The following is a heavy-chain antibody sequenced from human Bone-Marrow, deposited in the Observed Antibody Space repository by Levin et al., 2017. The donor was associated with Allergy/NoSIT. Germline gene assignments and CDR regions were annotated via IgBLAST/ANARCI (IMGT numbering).Heavy chain of an antibody. CDR3: AKVGEFCTRTTCYEYFHGTDV. CDR1: GYTFSSYD. CDR2: MNPYTGNT. J-gene: IGHJ6*02. D-gene: IGHD2/OR15-2a*01. V-gene: IGHV1-8*01. Sequence: VASVKVSCKASGYTFSSYDINWVRQATGQGLEWMGWMNPYTGNTGSAQKFQGRLTMTRDTSTRTAYMELSSLGFEDTAVYYCAKVGEFCTRTTCYEYFHGTDVWGQGTKVTVSS.